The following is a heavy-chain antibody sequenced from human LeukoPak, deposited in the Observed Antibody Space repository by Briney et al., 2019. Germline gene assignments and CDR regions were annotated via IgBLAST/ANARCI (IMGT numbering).Heavy chain of an antibody. CDR1: GFTFSSYS. J-gene: IGHJ4*02. CDR3: ARDRTLLDY. Sequence: GGSLRLSCAASGFTFSSYSMNWVRQAPGKGLEWVSSIGTSSSYLYYADSVKGRFTISRDNAENSLYLQMNSLRAEDTAVYYCARDRTLLDYWGQETLVTVSS. D-gene: IGHD2/OR15-2a*01. V-gene: IGHV3-21*01. CDR2: IGTSSSYL.